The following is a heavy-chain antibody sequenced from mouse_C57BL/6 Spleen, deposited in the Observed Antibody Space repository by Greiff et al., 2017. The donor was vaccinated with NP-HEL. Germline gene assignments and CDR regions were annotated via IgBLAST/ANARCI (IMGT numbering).Heavy chain of an antibody. V-gene: IGHV1-66*01. CDR2: IYPGSGNT. J-gene: IGHJ2*01. Sequence: QLQQSGPELVKPGASVKISCKASGYSFTSYYIHWVKQRPGQGLEWIGWIYPGSGNTKYNEKFKGKATLTADTSSSTAYMQLSSLTSEDSAVYYCARSHLLSYFDYWGQGTTLTVSS. CDR1: GYSFTSYY. CDR3: ARSHLLSYFDY. D-gene: IGHD2-1*01.